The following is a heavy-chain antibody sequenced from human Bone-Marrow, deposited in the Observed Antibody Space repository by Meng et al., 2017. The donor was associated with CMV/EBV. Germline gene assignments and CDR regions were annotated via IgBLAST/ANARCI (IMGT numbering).Heavy chain of an antibody. CDR2: IYSGGST. D-gene: IGHD3-3*01. Sequence: GGSLRLSCAASGFTVSSNYMSWVRQAPGKGLEWVSVIYSGGSTYYADSVKGRFTISRDNSKNTLYLQMNSLRAEDTAVYYCARGLSIGIFGVVSPYDYWGQGPRVTGSS. CDR3: ARGLSIGIFGVVSPYDY. CDR1: GFTVSSNY. J-gene: IGHJ4*02. V-gene: IGHV3-66*02.